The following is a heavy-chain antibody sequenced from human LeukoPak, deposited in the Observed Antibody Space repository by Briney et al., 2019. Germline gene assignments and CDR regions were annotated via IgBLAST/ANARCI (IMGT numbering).Heavy chain of an antibody. D-gene: IGHD2-2*01. CDR2: ISGSGGST. CDR3: AKMGGYCSSTSCVGAGAFDI. CDR1: GFTFSSYA. J-gene: IGHJ3*02. V-gene: IGHV3-23*01. Sequence: GGSLTLSWAASGFTFSSYAMSWVRQAPGKGMEWVSAISGSGGSTYYADSVKGRFTISRDNSKNTLYLQMNSLRAEDTAVYYCAKMGGYCSSTSCVGAGAFDIWGQGTMVTVSS.